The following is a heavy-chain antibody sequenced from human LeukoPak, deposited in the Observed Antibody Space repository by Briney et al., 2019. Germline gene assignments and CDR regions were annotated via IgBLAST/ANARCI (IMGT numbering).Heavy chain of an antibody. CDR2: INPNSGDT. D-gene: IGHD5-18*01. J-gene: IGHJ4*02. V-gene: IGHV1-2*02. Sequence: EASVKVSCKASGYTFTGYYMYWVRQAPGQGLEWMGWINPNSGDTNYAHRFQGRVTMTRDTSISTAYMELGRLRSDDTAVHYCASNVDTAMVTLWFDYWGQGTLVTVSS. CDR1: GYTFTGYY. CDR3: ASNVDTAMVTLWFDY.